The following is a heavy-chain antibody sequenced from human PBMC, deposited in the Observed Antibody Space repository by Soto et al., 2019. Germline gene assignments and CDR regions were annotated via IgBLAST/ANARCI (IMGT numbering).Heavy chain of an antibody. CDR2: IDHSGST. J-gene: IGHJ4*02. D-gene: IGHD3-3*01. CDR3: AGSTEWRLDY. V-gene: IGHV4-4*02. Sequence: ETLSLTCAVSGDSITANWWGWVRQPPGKGLEWIGEIDHSGSTNYNPSLKSRVTLSVDKSKNQFSLNLISLTAADTAVYYCAGSTEWRLDYWGQGTLVTVSS. CDR1: GDSITANW.